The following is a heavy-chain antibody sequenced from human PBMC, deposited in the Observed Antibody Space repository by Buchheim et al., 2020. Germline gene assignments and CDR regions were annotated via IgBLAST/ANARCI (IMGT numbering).Heavy chain of an antibody. J-gene: IGHJ4*02. Sequence: QVQLVESGGGVVQPGRSLRLSCAASGFTFSSYAMHWVRQAPGKGLEWVAVISYDGSNKYYADSVKGRFTISRDNSKNTLYLQMNSLRAEDTAVYYCARDLYDFWSGYYLSSPDYWGRGTL. CDR2: ISYDGSNK. V-gene: IGHV3-30*04. CDR1: GFTFSSYA. D-gene: IGHD3-3*01. CDR3: ARDLYDFWSGYYLSSPDY.